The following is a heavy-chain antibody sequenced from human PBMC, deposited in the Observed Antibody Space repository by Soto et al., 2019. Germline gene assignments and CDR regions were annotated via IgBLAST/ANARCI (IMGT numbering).Heavy chain of an antibody. V-gene: IGHV4-59*01. D-gene: IGHD6-6*01. J-gene: IGHJ4*02. CDR3: ARDFDSYLSSSSGFDY. CDR1: GGSISSYY. CDR2: IYYSGST. Sequence: SETLSLTCTVSGGSISSYYWSWIRQPPGKGLEWIGYIYYSGSTNYNPSLKSRVTISVDTSKNQFSLKLSSVTAADTAVYYCARDFDSYLSSSSGFDYWGQGTLVTVSS.